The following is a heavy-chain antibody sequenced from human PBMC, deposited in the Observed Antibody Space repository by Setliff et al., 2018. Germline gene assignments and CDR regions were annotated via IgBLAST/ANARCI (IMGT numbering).Heavy chain of an antibody. CDR2: ISSRSNTI. Sequence: GGSLRLSCAASGFTFSTYSINWVRQAPGKGLEWIAYISSRSNTIYYADSVKGRFTISRDNAKNSLYLQLNSLRAEDTAVYYCATNPRKGRSGGYYYDDPYYFYMDVWGKGTTVTVSS. J-gene: IGHJ6*03. CDR3: ATNPRKGRSGGYYYDDPYYFYMDV. V-gene: IGHV3-48*01. D-gene: IGHD3-22*01. CDR1: GFTFSTYS.